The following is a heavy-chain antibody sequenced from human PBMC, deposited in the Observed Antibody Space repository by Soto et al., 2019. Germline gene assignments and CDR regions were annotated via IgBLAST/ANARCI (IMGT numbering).Heavy chain of an antibody. Sequence: QVQLQESAPGLVKPSGTLSLTCAVSGGSISSSNWWSWVRQPPGKGLEWIGEIYHSGSTNYNPSLKSRVTISVDKSKNQFSLKLSSVTAADTAVYYCARDVRGGAKTRRTDYWGQGTLVTVSS. CDR2: IYHSGST. J-gene: IGHJ4*02. CDR1: GGSISSSNW. D-gene: IGHD1-26*01. CDR3: ARDVRGGAKTRRTDY. V-gene: IGHV4-4*02.